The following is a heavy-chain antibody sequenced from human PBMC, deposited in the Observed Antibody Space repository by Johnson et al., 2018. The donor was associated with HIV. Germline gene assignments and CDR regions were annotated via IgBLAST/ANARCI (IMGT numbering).Heavy chain of an antibody. V-gene: IGHV3-11*01. J-gene: IGHJ3*01. Sequence: MQLVASGGGLVKPGGSLRLSCAASGFTFSDYYMSWIRQAPGKGLEWVSYISSSGSTIYYAASVKGRFTISRDNSKNTLYLQMNSLRAEDTALYYCAKGGVGAVAGIDWGWGQGTMVTVSS. CDR1: GFTFSDYY. D-gene: IGHD6-19*01. CDR2: ISSSGSTI. CDR3: AKGGVGAVAGIDWG.